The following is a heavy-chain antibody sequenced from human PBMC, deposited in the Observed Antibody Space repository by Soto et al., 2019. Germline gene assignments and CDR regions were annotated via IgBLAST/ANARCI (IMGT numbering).Heavy chain of an antibody. J-gene: IGHJ4*02. V-gene: IGHV1-69*06. CDR3: ATNDYYDSSGYYHDFDY. CDR2: IIPIFGTA. Sequence: SVKVSCKASGGTFSSYAISWVRQAPGQGLEWMGGIIPIFGTADYAQKFQGRVTITADKSTSTAYMELSSLRSEDTAVYYCATNDYYDSSGYYHDFDYWGQGTLVTVSS. D-gene: IGHD3-22*01. CDR1: GGTFSSYA.